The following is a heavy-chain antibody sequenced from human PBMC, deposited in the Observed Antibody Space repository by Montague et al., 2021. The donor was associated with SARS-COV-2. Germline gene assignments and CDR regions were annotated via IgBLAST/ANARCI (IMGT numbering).Heavy chain of an antibody. D-gene: IGHD6-19*01. Sequence: SLRLSCAASGFIFGDYWMSWVRQAPGKGLEWVSVIYSGSGSTYYADSVKGRFTISRDISKNTLYLQMNSLRAEDTAVYYCARAPGSSYSSGWYDYYYGMDVWGQGTTVTVSS. CDR3: ARAPGSSYSSGWYDYYYGMDV. V-gene: IGHV3-66*01. CDR1: GFIFGDYW. CDR2: IYSGSGST. J-gene: IGHJ6*02.